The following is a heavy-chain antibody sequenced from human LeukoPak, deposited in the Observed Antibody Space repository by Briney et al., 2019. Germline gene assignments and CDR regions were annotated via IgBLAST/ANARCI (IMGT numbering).Heavy chain of an antibody. Sequence: SETLSLTCTVSGGSISSYYWSWIRQPAGKGLEWIGRIYTSGSTNYNPSLKSRVTMSVDTSKNQFSLKLSSVTAADTAVYYCASNYYDSSGYYYPFDYWGQGTLVTVSS. D-gene: IGHD3-22*01. CDR2: IYTSGST. J-gene: IGHJ4*02. CDR1: GGSISSYY. CDR3: ASNYYDSSGYYYPFDY. V-gene: IGHV4-4*07.